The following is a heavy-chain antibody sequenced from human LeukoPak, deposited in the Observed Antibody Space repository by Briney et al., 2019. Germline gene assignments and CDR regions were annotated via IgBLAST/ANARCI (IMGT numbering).Heavy chain of an antibody. V-gene: IGHV1-69*05. Sequence: GASVKVSCKASGGTFSSYAISWVRQAPGQGLEWMGGIIPIFGTANYAQKFQGRVTITTDESTSTAYMELSGLRSEDTAVYYCAGDGGGWYIYWGQGTLVTVSS. J-gene: IGHJ4*02. CDR2: IIPIFGTA. CDR3: AGDGGGWYIY. CDR1: GGTFSSYA. D-gene: IGHD6-19*01.